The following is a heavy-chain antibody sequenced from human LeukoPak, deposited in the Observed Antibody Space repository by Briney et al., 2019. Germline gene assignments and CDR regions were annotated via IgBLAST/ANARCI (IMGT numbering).Heavy chain of an antibody. J-gene: IGHJ3*02. V-gene: IGHV3-21*01. CDR3: AYSSSWYSGAFDI. CDR1: GFTFSSYS. Sequence: GGSLRLSCAASGFTFSSYSMNWVRQAPGKGLEWVSSISSSSSYIYYADSVKGRFTISRDNAKNSLYLQMNSLRAEDTAVYYCAYSSSWYSGAFDIWGQGTMVTVSS. D-gene: IGHD6-13*01. CDR2: ISSSSSYI.